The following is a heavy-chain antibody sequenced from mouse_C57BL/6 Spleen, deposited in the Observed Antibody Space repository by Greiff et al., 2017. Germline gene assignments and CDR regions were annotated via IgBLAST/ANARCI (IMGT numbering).Heavy chain of an antibody. Sequence: EVQVVESGGGLVKPGGSLKLSCAASGFTFSDYGMHWVRQAPEKGLEWVAYISSGSSTINYAATVKGRFTISRDNATNTLFLQMTSLRSEDTAMYYCARSDYDGAYYFDYWGQGTTLTVSS. CDR3: ARSDYDGAYYFDY. V-gene: IGHV5-17*01. D-gene: IGHD2-4*01. CDR2: ISSGSSTI. CDR1: GFTFSDYG. J-gene: IGHJ2*01.